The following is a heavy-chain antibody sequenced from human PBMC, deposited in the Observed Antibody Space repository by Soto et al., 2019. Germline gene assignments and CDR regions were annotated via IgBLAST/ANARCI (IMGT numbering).Heavy chain of an antibody. D-gene: IGHD3-3*01. CDR3: AHCGVRNGFDI. J-gene: IGHJ3*02. CDR2: IYWDDDK. CDR1: GFSLSTSGVG. V-gene: IGHV2-5*02. Sequence: QITLKESGPTLVKPTQTLTLTCTFSGFSLSTSGVGVGWIRQPPGKALEWLALIYWDDDKRYSPSLKSRLTISKDISRNQVVLTMTNMDHVDTATYYCAHCGVRNGFDIWGQGTMVTVSS.